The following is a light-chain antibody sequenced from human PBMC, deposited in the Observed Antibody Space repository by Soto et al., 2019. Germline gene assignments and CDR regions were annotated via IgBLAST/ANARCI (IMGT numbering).Light chain of an antibody. CDR2: GAS. Sequence: EVVLTQSPGTLSMSPGERATLSCRASQSIRDMYIAWYQQKPGQAPRLLIYGASTRATGIPDRFSGSGSGTDFTLTISRLEPADFAVYYCNQYGSSPRTFGQGTKVDIK. V-gene: IGKV3-20*01. J-gene: IGKJ1*01. CDR3: NQYGSSPRT. CDR1: QSIRDMY.